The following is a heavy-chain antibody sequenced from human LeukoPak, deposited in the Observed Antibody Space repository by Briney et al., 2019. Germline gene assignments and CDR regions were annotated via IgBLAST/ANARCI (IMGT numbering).Heavy chain of an antibody. CDR1: GFTFTSSA. V-gene: IGHV1-58*01. CDR2: IVVGSGNT. CDR3: AASGELSLLRVY. J-gene: IGHJ4*02. Sequence: SVKVSCKASGFTFTSSAVQWVRQARGQRLEWIGWIVVGSGNTNYAQKFQERVTITRDMSTSTAYMELSSLRSEDTAVYYCAASGELSLLRVYWGQGTLVTVSS. D-gene: IGHD1-26*01.